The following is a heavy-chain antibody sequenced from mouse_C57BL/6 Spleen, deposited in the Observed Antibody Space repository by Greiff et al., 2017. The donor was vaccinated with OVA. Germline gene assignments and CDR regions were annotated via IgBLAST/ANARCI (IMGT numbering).Heavy chain of an antibody. CDR1: GYTFTSYW. D-gene: IGHD2-3*01. Sequence: VQLQQSGAELVKPGASVKMSCKASGYTFTSYWITWVKQRPGQGLEWIGDIHPGSGSTNYNEKFKSKATLTVDTSSSTAYMQLSSLTSEDSAVYYCARDGYYEGDAMDYWGQGTSVTVSS. J-gene: IGHJ4*01. CDR2: IHPGSGST. V-gene: IGHV1-55*01. CDR3: ARDGYYEGDAMDY.